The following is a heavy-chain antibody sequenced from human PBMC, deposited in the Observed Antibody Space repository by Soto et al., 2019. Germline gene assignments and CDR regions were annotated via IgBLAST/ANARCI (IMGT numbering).Heavy chain of an antibody. J-gene: IGHJ2*01. Sequence: GASVKVSCKASGYTFTSYGMHWVRQAPGQSLEWMGWINAGNGYTKFSQNFQGRVTITRDTSASTAYMELNSLRSEDTAVYYCTRAHRAWHFDLWGPGALVAVSS. CDR2: INAGNGYT. V-gene: IGHV1-3*01. CDR3: TRAHRAWHFDL. D-gene: IGHD3-16*02. CDR1: GYTFTSYG.